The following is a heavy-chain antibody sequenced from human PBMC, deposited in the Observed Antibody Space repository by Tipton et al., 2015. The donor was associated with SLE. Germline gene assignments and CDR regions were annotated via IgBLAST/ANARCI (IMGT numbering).Heavy chain of an antibody. V-gene: IGHV4-39*07. J-gene: IGHJ3*02. Sequence: TLSLTCTVSGGSISSSSYYWGWIRQPPGKGLEWIGSIYYSGSTYYNPSLKSRVTISVDTSKNQFSLKLTSVTAADTAVYYCARGYDYDVNAFDIWGQGTMVTVSS. D-gene: IGHD3-16*01. CDR2: IYYSGST. CDR3: ARGYDYDVNAFDI. CDR1: GGSISSSSYY.